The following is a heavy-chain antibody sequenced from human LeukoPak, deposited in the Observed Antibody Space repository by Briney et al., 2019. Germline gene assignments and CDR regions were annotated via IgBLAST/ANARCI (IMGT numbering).Heavy chain of an antibody. CDR2: IYPGDSDT. D-gene: IGHD5-18*01. Sequence: GESLKISCKGSGYSFTIYWIGWVRQMPGKGLEWMGIIYPGDSDTRYSPSFQGQITISADKSTSTAYLQWSSLKASDTAIYYCARQGYSYGYDYWGQGTLVTVSS. J-gene: IGHJ4*02. CDR3: ARQGYSYGYDY. V-gene: IGHV5-51*01. CDR1: GYSFTIYW.